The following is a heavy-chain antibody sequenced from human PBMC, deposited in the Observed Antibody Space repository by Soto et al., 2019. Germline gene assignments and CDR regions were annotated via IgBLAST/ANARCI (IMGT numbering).Heavy chain of an antibody. D-gene: IGHD6-6*01. V-gene: IGHV3-23*01. CDR3: AKDTGMGYCSSSYYLDY. CDR1: GFTFSSYA. Sequence: PGGSLRLSCAASGFTFSSYAMSWVRQAPGKGLEWVSAISGSGGSTYYADSVKGRFTISRDNSNNTLYLQMNSLRAEDTAVYYCAKDTGMGYCSSSYYLDYWGQGTLVTVYS. CDR2: ISGSGGST. J-gene: IGHJ4*02.